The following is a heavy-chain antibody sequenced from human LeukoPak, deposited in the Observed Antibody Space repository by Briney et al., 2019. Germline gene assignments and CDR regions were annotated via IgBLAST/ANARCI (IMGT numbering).Heavy chain of an antibody. Sequence: SETLSLTCTVSGGSISSGGYYWSWIRQPPGKGLEWIGYIYYSGSSNYNPSLMSRVAISVDTPKNQFSLKLGSVTAADAAVYYCARGESSNWSFDYWGQGTLVTVSS. D-gene: IGHD6-13*01. V-gene: IGHV4-61*08. CDR1: GGSISSGGYY. CDR3: ARGESSNWSFDY. J-gene: IGHJ4*02. CDR2: IYYSGSS.